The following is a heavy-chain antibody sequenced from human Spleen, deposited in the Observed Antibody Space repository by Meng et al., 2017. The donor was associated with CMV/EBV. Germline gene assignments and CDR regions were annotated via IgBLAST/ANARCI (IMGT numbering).Heavy chain of an antibody. CDR2: ILPIFGTA. V-gene: IGHV1-69*05. CDR1: GGNFSSFA. CDR3: ARGRFLEWLTWFDP. J-gene: IGHJ5*02. Sequence: KASGGNFSSFAISWVRQAPGQGLEWMGGILPIFGTANYAQRLQGRVTITRNTSISTAYMELSSLRSEDTAVYYCARGRFLEWLTWFDPWGQGTLVTVSS. D-gene: IGHD3-3*01.